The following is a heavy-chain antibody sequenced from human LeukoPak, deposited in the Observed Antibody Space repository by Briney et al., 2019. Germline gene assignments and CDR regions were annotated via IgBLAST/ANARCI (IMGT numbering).Heavy chain of an antibody. D-gene: IGHD2-15*01. V-gene: IGHV4-34*01. CDR2: INHSGST. J-gene: IGHJ4*02. CDR1: GGSFSGYY. Sequence: PSETLSLTCAVYGGSFSGYYWSWIRQPPGKGLEWIGEINHSGSTNYNPSLRSRVTISVDTSKNQFSLKLSSVTAADTAVYYCARGLRTLGYCSGGSCYSSNRVYFDYWGQGTLVTVSS. CDR3: ARGLRTLGYCSGGSCYSSNRVYFDY.